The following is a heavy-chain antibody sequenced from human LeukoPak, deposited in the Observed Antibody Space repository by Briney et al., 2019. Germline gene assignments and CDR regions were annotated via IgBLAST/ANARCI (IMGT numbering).Heavy chain of an antibody. Sequence: PGGSLKLSYAASGFTFSGSAMHWVRQASGKGLEWVGRIRSKANSYATAYAASVKGRFTISRDDSKNTAYLQMNSLKTEDTAVYYCTRPSRGESINFDYWGQGTLVTVSS. CDR2: IRSKANSYAT. V-gene: IGHV3-73*01. D-gene: IGHD7-27*01. J-gene: IGHJ4*02. CDR1: GFTFSGSA. CDR3: TRPSRGESINFDY.